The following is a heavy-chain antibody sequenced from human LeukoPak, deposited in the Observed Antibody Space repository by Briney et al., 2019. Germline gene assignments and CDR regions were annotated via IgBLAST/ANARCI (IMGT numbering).Heavy chain of an antibody. J-gene: IGHJ2*01. D-gene: IGHD1-26*01. CDR3: AREKSEVGATTRRYFDL. Sequence: SETLSLTCTVSGDSINSNNYYWGWIRQPPGKGLEWIGSIYDSGSTYYNPSLKSRVTIAVDTSKNQFSLKLSSVTAADTAVFYCAREKSEVGATTRRYFDLWGRGTLVTVSS. V-gene: IGHV4-39*07. CDR1: GDSINSNNYY. CDR2: IYDSGST.